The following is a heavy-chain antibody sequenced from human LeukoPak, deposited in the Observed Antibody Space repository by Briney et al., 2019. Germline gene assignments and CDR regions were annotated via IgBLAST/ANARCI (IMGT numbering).Heavy chain of an antibody. D-gene: IGHD2-21*02. CDR3: AKGGVRIVVVTLNYGMDV. CDR2: ISYDGSNK. V-gene: IGHV3-30*18. CDR1: GFTFSSYG. Sequence: PGRSLRLSCAASGFTFSSYGMHWVRQAPGKGLEWVAVISYDGSNKYYADSVKGRFTISRDNSKNTLYLQMNSLRAEDTAVYYCAKGGVRIVVVTLNYGMDVWGQGTTVTVSS. J-gene: IGHJ6*02.